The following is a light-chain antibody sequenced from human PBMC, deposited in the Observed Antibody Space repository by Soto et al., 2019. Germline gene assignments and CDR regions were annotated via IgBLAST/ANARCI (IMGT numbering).Light chain of an antibody. CDR3: YQYDTSPWT. CDR1: QSVSSN. CDR2: GAS. V-gene: IGKV3-15*01. J-gene: IGKJ1*01. Sequence: EIVMTQSPATLSVSPGERATLSCRASQSVSSNLAWYQQKPGQAPRSLIYGASTRATGIPARFSGSGSGTEFTLTISSLQSEDFAVYYCYQYDTSPWTFGQGTKVDIK.